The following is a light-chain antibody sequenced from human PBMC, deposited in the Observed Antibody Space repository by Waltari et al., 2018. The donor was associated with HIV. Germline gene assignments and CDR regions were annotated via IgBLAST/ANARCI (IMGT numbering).Light chain of an antibody. CDR2: VAS. Sequence: QSVLTQPPSVSGAPGQRVNISCTGSSSNLGAGFDVHWYQQLTGTAHKLLSNVASNRPSGVPDRFSASKSGTSASLAITGLQPEDEADYYCQSFDNSLGGHVVFGGGTKLTVL. CDR3: QSFDNSLGGHVV. CDR1: SSNLGAGFD. J-gene: IGLJ2*01. V-gene: IGLV1-40*01.